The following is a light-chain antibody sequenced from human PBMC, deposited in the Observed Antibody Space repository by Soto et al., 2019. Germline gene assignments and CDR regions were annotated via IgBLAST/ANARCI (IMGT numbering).Light chain of an antibody. J-gene: IGKJ3*01. CDR3: QQYNGWPPL. CDR1: QSLSSN. Sequence: ERVMTQSLATLSVSPGERATLSCRASQSLSSNLAWYQQKPGQAPRLLIYGASTRATGIPARFSGSGSGTEFTLTISSLQSEDFAVYYCQQYNGWPPLFGPGTKVDIK. CDR2: GAS. V-gene: IGKV3-15*01.